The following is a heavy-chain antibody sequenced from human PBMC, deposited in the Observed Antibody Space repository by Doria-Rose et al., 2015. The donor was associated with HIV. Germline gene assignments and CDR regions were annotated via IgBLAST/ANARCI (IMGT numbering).Heavy chain of an antibody. Sequence: VQLVESGGGLLQPGGSLRLSCTASGFTFSSYEMNWVRQAPGKGLEWVAYISNRGSTKYHADSVRGRFTISRDNTKNSPYLQMSSLRAEDTAVYYCARQQLGISEDAFDIWGQGTLVTVSS. D-gene: IGHD7-27*01. J-gene: IGHJ3*02. V-gene: IGHV3-48*03. CDR1: GFTFSSYE. CDR3: ARQQLGISEDAFDI. CDR2: ISNRGSTK.